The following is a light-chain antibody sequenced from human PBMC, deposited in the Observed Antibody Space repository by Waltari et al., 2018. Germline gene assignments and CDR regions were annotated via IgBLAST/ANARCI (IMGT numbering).Light chain of an antibody. CDR1: SRHDGSYNL. Sequence: QSALTQPASASGSPGQSITISCTGTSRHDGSYNLVSWYQPHPGQAPKPMIYEVSTRPSGVSNRFSGSKSGNTASLTISGLQAEDEADYYCCSYAGSVVFGGGTKLTVL. V-gene: IGLV2-23*02. CDR2: EVS. CDR3: CSYAGSVV. J-gene: IGLJ2*01.